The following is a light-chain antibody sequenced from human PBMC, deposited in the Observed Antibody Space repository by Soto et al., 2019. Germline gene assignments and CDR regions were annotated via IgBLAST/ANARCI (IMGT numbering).Light chain of an antibody. Sequence: EIVLTQSPGTLSLSPGERATISCRASQSVSTNYLAWYQRKPGQAPRLLIYGASSRATDIPDRFSGSGSGTDFTLTITRLKPEDFAVYYCQQYGSSPPTFGQGTKVEIK. CDR3: QQYGSSPPT. CDR2: GAS. CDR1: QSVSTNY. J-gene: IGKJ1*01. V-gene: IGKV3-20*01.